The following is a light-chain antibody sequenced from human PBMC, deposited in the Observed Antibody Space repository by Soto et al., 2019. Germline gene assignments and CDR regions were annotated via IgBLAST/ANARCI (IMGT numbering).Light chain of an antibody. CDR3: QQYNNWPPYT. V-gene: IGKV3-15*01. CDR1: QSVDIN. CDR2: GAS. J-gene: IGKJ2*01. Sequence: ELVLNQSAATLSGSPGDRVTLSWRASQSVDINLAWYQQRPPQAPRLLFYGASTKATDIPARFSGSGSGTEFTPTIRSLQSEDYAVYYCQQYNNWPPYTFGQGTKVDIK.